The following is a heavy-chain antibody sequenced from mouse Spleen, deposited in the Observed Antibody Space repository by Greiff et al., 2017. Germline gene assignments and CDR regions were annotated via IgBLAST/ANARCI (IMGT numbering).Heavy chain of an antibody. V-gene: IGHV1S56*01. CDR2: IYPGNVNT. CDR1: GYTFTSYY. Sequence: QVQLQQSGLELVKPGASVRISCKASGYTFTSYYIHWVKQRPGQGLEWIGWIYPGNVNTKYNEKFKGKATLTADKSSSTAYMQLSSLTSEDSAVYFCARSLLAYYFDYWGQGTTLTVSS. J-gene: IGHJ2*01. D-gene: IGHD2-10*01. CDR3: ARSLLAYYFDY.